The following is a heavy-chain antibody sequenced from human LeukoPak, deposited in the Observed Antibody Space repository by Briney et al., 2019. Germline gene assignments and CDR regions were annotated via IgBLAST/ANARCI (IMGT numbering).Heavy chain of an antibody. D-gene: IGHD4-23*01. Sequence: SETLSLTCTVSGAPISNYYWSWIRQPPGKGLEWIGYIFYSGSTNYNPSLKSRVTISLATSKNQFSLQLRSVTAADTAVYYCARFTTVVPAFWYFDLWGRGTLATVSS. CDR1: GAPISNYY. CDR2: IFYSGST. J-gene: IGHJ2*01. CDR3: ARFTTVVPAFWYFDL. V-gene: IGHV4-59*08.